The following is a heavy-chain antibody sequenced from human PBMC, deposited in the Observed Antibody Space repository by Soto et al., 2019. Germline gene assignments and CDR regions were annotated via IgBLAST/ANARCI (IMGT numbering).Heavy chain of an antibody. D-gene: IGHD3-3*01. Sequence: GGSLRLSCAASGFTFSSYWMHWVRQAPGKGQVWVSRINSDGSSTSYADSVKGRFTISRDNAKNTLYLQMNSLRAEDTAVYYCARDPGDFWSGYYYYFDYWGQGTLVTVSS. V-gene: IGHV3-74*01. CDR1: GFTFSSYW. J-gene: IGHJ4*02. CDR3: ARDPGDFWSGYYYYFDY. CDR2: INSDGSST.